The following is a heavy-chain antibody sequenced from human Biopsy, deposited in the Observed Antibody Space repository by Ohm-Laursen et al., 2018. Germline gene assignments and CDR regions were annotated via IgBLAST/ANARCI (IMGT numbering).Heavy chain of an antibody. J-gene: IGHJ5*02. V-gene: IGHV4-34*01. Sequence: TLSLTCTVNGGSWDFHYWSWVRQSPGKGLEWIGEINRSGTTNYNPSLKSRVTISIDRSKNQFSVSLSAVTAADTAAYYCARDYDTSGYYYVSWGQGTPVTVSS. D-gene: IGHD3-22*01. CDR1: GGSWDFHY. CDR2: INRSGTT. CDR3: ARDYDTSGYYYVS.